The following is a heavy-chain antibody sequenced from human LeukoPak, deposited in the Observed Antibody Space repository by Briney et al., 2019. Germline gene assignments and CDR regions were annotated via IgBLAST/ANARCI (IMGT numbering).Heavy chain of an antibody. V-gene: IGHV1-69*05. J-gene: IGHJ4*02. Sequence: PIFGTANYAHKFQGRVTITTDESTRKDYMELSSLRSEDTAVYYCARGSYYYDSSGYYPFDYWGQGTLVTVSS. CDR3: ARGSYYYDSSGYYPFDY. D-gene: IGHD3-22*01. CDR2: PIFGTA.